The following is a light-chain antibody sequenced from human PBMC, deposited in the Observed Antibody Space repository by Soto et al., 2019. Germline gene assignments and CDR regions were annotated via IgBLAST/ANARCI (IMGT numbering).Light chain of an antibody. CDR1: QSIGSL. V-gene: IGKV1-5*01. J-gene: IGKJ4*01. Sequence: IQLTQSPSTLSASVGDRVTITCRASQSIGSLLAWYQQKPGTAPKLLIYGASSLESGVPSRFSGSRSGTEYTLTIASLQPEDFATYYCQQYNTYPLTFGGGTKVDIK. CDR2: GAS. CDR3: QQYNTYPLT.